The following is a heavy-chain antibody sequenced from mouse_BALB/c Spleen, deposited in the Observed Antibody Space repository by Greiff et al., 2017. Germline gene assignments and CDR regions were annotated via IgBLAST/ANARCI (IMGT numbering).Heavy chain of an antibody. Sequence: EVKLVESGGGLVQPGGSRKLSCAASGFTFSSFGMHWVRQAPEKGLEWVAYISSGSSTIYYADTVKGRFTISRDNPKNTLFLQMTSLRSEDTAMYYCARLGVRRDFDYWGQGTTLTVSS. V-gene: IGHV5-17*02. CDR3: ARLGVRRDFDY. D-gene: IGHD2-14*01. CDR1: GFTFSSFG. CDR2: ISSGSSTI. J-gene: IGHJ2*01.